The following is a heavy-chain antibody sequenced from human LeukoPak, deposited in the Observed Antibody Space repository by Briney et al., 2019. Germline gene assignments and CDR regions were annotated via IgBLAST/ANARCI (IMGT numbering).Heavy chain of an antibody. V-gene: IGHV3-7*01. CDR1: GFTFSSYW. CDR3: ASLCVDTAIGNWFDP. D-gene: IGHD5-18*01. J-gene: IGHJ5*02. Sequence: GGSLRLSCAASGFTFSSYWMSWVRQAPGKGLEWVANIKQDGSEKYYVDSVKGRFTISRDNAKNSLYLQMNSLRAEDTAVYYCASLCVDTAIGNWFDPWGQGTLVTVSS. CDR2: IKQDGSEK.